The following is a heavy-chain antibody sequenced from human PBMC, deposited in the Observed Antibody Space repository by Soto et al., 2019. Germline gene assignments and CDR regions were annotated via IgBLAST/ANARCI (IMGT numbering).Heavy chain of an antibody. Sequence: PGGSLRLSCAGSGFTFSSYAMHWVRQAPGKGLEWVAVISYDGSNKYYADSVKGRFTISRDNSKNTLYLQMNSLRAEDTAVYYCARDRWNRPAPSYYYYGMDVWGQGTTVTVSS. CDR3: ARDRWNRPAPSYYYYGMDV. D-gene: IGHD1-1*01. V-gene: IGHV3-30-3*01. CDR2: ISYDGSNK. CDR1: GFTFSSYA. J-gene: IGHJ6*02.